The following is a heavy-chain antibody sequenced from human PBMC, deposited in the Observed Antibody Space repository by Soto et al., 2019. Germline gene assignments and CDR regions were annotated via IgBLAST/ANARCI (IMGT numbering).Heavy chain of an antibody. J-gene: IGHJ3*02. D-gene: IGHD4-17*01. CDR2: IDPSDSYT. CDR3: ARHPMVTTLGAFDI. Sequence: RGESLKISCKGSGHSFTSYWISWVRQMPGKGLEWMGRIDPSDSYTNYSPSFQGHVTISPDKSISTAYLQWSSLKASDTAMYYCARHPMVTTLGAFDIWGQGTMVTVSS. CDR1: GHSFTSYW. V-gene: IGHV5-10-1*01.